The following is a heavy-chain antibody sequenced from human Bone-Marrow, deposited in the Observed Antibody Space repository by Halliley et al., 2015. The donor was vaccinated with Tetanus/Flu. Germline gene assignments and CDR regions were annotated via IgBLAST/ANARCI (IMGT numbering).Heavy chain of an antibody. D-gene: IGHD6-13*01. J-gene: IGHJ3*01. V-gene: IGHV3-74*01. CDR2: IKREGAYT. CDR3: AKDSSSWSHRDVSDL. Sequence: IKREGAYTSYADAVKGRFVIARDNANGTRYLQMNSLRADDTGVYYCAKDSSSWSHRDVSDLWGQGALVTVSS.